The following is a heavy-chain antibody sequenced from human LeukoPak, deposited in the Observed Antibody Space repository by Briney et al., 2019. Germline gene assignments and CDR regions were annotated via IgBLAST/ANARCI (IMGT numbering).Heavy chain of an antibody. CDR1: GFTFDTYW. V-gene: IGHV4-4*02. Sequence: GSLRLSCAASGFTFDTYWMSWVRQPPGKGLEWIGEIYHSGNTNYNPSLKSRVTISVDKSKNQFSLRLTSVTAADTAVYYCAREGSSGYSIDPWGQGTLVTVSS. J-gene: IGHJ5*02. CDR2: IYHSGNT. D-gene: IGHD3-22*01. CDR3: AREGSSGYSIDP.